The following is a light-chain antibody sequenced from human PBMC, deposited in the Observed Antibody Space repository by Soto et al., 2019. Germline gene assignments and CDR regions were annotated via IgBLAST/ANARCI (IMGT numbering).Light chain of an antibody. Sequence: QPVLTQPPSASETPGQRVTISCTGSNSNIGSNTVNWYQLFPGTAPKLLIYDNNQRPSGVPDRFSGSKSDTSASLAISGLLSDDESNYYCAAWDDSLNGWVFGGGTKLTVL. CDR3: AAWDDSLNGWV. CDR2: DNN. V-gene: IGLV1-44*01. J-gene: IGLJ3*02. CDR1: NSNIGSNT.